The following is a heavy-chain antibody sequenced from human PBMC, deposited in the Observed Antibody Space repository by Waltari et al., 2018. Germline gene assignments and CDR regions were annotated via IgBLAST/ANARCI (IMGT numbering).Heavy chain of an antibody. Sequence: EVQLVESGGGLVQSGGSLRLSCAASGFKFINYEINWVREAPGKGLEWIAYIGSSGSTIYYADAVKGRFTVSRDNARDSAFLQMDTLRVEDTAVYFCARAGLSRPFDWPYFDSWGPGTLVTVSS. CDR3: ARAGLSRPFDWPYFDS. D-gene: IGHD3-9*01. J-gene: IGHJ4*02. CDR2: IGSSGSTI. CDR1: GFKFINYE. V-gene: IGHV3-48*03.